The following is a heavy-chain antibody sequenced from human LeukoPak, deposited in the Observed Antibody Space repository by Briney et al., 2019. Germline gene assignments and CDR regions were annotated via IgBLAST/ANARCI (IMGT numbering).Heavy chain of an antibody. J-gene: IGHJ4*02. CDR2: ISGSGGST. CDR3: AKENGRLAYSGSYDDY. Sequence: GGPLRLSCAASGFTFSSYAMSWVRQAPGKGLEWVSAISGSGGSTYYADSVKGRFTISRDNSKNTLYLQMNSLRAEDTAVYYCAKENGRLAYSGSYDDYWGQGTLVTVSS. V-gene: IGHV3-23*01. D-gene: IGHD1-26*01. CDR1: GFTFSSYA.